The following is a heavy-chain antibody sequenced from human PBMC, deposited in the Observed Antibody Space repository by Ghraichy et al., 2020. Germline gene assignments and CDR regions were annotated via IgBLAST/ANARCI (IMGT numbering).Heavy chain of an antibody. CDR3: ARRARLLAGKGYHTPFDY. V-gene: IGHV4-4*09. D-gene: IGHD3-3*01. CDR1: GDSINTEY. Sequence: SETLSLTCAVSGDSINTEYWGWVRQPPGGGLELIGYIYTSGTTNYNPSLRSRVSISVNTSKKEVSLQVTSVTAADTAVYYCARRARLLAGKGYHTPFDYCGQGTLVTVSS. J-gene: IGHJ4*02. CDR2: IYTSGTT.